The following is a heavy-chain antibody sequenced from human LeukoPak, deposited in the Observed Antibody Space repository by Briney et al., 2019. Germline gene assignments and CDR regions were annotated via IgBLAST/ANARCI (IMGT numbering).Heavy chain of an antibody. CDR2: IYYSGST. V-gene: IGHV4-39*01. CDR3: ARGTTEGYFDY. J-gene: IGHJ4*02. D-gene: IGHD1-1*01. CDR1: GGSISISSYY. Sequence: SETLSLTCTVSGGSISISSYYWGWIRQPPGKGLEWIGSIYYSGSTYYNPSLKSRVTISVDTSKNQFSLKLSSVTAADTAVYYCARGTTEGYFDYWGQGTLVTVSS.